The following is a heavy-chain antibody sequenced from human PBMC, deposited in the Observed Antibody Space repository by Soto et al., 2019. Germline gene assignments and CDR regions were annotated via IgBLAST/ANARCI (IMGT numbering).Heavy chain of an antibody. V-gene: IGHV3-30-3*01. D-gene: IGHD5-18*01. Sequence: PGGSLRLSCAASGFTFSGYGMHWVRQAPGKGLEWVAVTSYYGSDRYYADSVKGRFTISRDNSKNTLYLQMNSLRAEDTAVYYCARVYPGYSYGSIDYWGQGTLVTVSS. CDR3: ARVYPGYSYGSIDY. CDR2: TSYYGSDR. CDR1: GFTFSGYG. J-gene: IGHJ4*02.